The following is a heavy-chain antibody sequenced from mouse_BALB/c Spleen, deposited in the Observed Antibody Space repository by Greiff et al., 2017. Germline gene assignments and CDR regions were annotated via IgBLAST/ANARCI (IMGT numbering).Heavy chain of an antibody. D-gene: IGHD3-1*01. V-gene: IGHV1-7*01. CDR2: INPSTGYT. CDR1: GYTFTSYW. CDR3: ARGKGSGDY. Sequence: QVHVKQSGAELAKPGASVKMSCKASGYTFTSYWMHWVKQRPGQGLEWIGYINPSTGYTEYNQKFKDKATLTADKSSSTAYMQLSSLTSEDSAVYYCARGKGSGDYWGQGTTLTVSS. J-gene: IGHJ2*01.